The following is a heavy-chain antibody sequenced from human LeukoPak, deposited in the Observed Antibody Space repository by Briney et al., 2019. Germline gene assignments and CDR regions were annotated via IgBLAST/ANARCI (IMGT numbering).Heavy chain of an antibody. V-gene: IGHV4-38-2*01. D-gene: IGHD6-13*01. CDR1: GYSISSGYY. CDR2: IYHSGST. CDR3: ARRGIAAAFDY. Sequence: PSETLSLTCAVSGYSISSGYYWGWIRQPPGKGLEWFGSIYHSGSTYYNPSLKSRVTISVDRSKNQFSLKLSSVTAADTAVYHCARRGIAAAFDYWGQGTLVTVSS. J-gene: IGHJ4*02.